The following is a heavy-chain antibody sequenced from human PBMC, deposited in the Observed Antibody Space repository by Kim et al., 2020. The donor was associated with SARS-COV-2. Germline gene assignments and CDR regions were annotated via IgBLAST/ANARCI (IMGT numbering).Heavy chain of an antibody. Sequence: ASVKVSCKASGYTFTGYYMHWVRQAPGQWLEWMGRINPNSGGTNYAQKFQGRVTMTRDTSISTAYMELSRLRSDDTAVYYCARTFLPYNWNYSFYYGMDVWGQGTTVTVSS. CDR1: GYTFTGYY. D-gene: IGHD1-7*01. V-gene: IGHV1-2*06. J-gene: IGHJ6*02. CDR2: INPNSGGT. CDR3: ARTFLPYNWNYSFYYGMDV.